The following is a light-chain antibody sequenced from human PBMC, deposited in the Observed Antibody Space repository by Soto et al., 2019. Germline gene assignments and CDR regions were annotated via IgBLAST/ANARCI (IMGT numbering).Light chain of an antibody. V-gene: IGKV1-6*01. CDR2: PSS. Sequence: AIRMTQSPSSLSASVGDRVTITCRASQGIKNDLGWYQQRPGKAPKLLIYPSSTLQSGVPSRFSDSGSGTDFTLTISSLQPEDFATYYCLQDYNYPYTFGQGTKLEI. CDR3: LQDYNYPYT. CDR1: QGIKND. J-gene: IGKJ2*01.